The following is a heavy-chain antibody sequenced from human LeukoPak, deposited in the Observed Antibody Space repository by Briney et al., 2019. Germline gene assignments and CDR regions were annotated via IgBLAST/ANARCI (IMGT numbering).Heavy chain of an antibody. V-gene: IGHV4-31*03. CDR3: ARDFRDYYGSRFDP. CDR2: IYYSGST. J-gene: IGHJ5*02. Sequence: SQTLSLTCTVSGGSISSGGHYWSWIRQHPGKGLEWLGYIYYSGSTYYNPSLKSRVTISVDTSKNQFSLKLSSVTAADTAVYYCARDFRDYYGSRFDPWGQGTLVTVSS. D-gene: IGHD3-10*01. CDR1: GGSISSGGHY.